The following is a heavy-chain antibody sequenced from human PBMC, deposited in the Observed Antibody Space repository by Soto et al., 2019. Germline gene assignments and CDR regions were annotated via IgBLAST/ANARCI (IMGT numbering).Heavy chain of an antibody. CDR3: ARRRYCGADCYSKYYYGMDV. Sequence: QVQLVQSGAEMKRPGSSVKVSCQASGSTFSSYTVSWVRQAPGQGLEWMGRIIPVLGVTNYAQKFKGRVTITADKSKTTAYMELSSLRSGDTAVYYCARRRYCGADCYSKYYYGMDVWDQGTTVTVSS. D-gene: IGHD2-21*02. J-gene: IGHJ6*02. CDR2: IIPVLGVT. V-gene: IGHV1-69*02. CDR1: GSTFSSYT.